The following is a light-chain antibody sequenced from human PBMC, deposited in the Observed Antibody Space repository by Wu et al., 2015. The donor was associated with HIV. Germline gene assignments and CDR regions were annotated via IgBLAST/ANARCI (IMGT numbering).Light chain of an antibody. CDR2: GAS. CDR3: QQYNKWPPIT. Sequence: EIVMTQSPATLSVSPGEGATLSCWASESVRSDLAWYQQKPGQAPRLLIYGASIRATGVPGRFSGSGSGTEFTLTISSMQSEDFAVYYCQQYNKWPPITFGQGDTTGDQT. V-gene: IGKV3-15*01. CDR1: ESVRSD. J-gene: IGKJ5*01.